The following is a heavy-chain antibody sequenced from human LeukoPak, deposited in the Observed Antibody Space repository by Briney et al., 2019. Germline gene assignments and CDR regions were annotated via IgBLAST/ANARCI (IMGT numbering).Heavy chain of an antibody. V-gene: IGHV4-30-2*01. J-gene: IGHJ6*02. D-gene: IGHD1-26*01. CDR2: IYHSGNT. CDR1: AGSISSGGYP. CDR3: ARGRSNYYGMDV. Sequence: PSETLSLTCAVSAGSISSGGYPWSWIRQPPGKGLEWIAYIYHSGNTYYNPSLESRVTISVDTSKNLFSLKVSSVTAADTAVYYCARGRSNYYGMDVWGQGTTVTVSS.